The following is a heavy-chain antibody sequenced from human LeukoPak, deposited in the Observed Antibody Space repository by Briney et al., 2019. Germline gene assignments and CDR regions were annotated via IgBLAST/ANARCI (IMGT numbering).Heavy chain of an antibody. CDR3: ARDRLAYCGGDCTPLGY. CDR1: GFTFSSYG. CDR2: IWYDGSNK. V-gene: IGHV3-33*01. D-gene: IGHD2-21*02. J-gene: IGHJ4*02. Sequence: GGSLRLSCAASGFTFSSYGMHWVRQAPGKGLEWVAVIWYDGSNKYYADSVKGRFTISRDNSKNTLYLQMNSLRAEDTAVYYCARDRLAYCGGDCTPLGYWGQGTLVTVSS.